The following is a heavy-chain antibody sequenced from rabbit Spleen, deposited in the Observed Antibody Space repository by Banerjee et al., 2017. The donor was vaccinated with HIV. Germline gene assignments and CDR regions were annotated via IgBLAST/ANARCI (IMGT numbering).Heavy chain of an antibody. CDR3: ARGAFSDGNGWDL. CDR2: VDTGSSGFT. D-gene: IGHD6-1*01. J-gene: IGHJ4*01. Sequence: QSLEESGGDLVKPGASLTLTCTASGVSFSTNNYMCWVRQAPGKGLEWIACVDTGSSGFTYFASWAKGRFTISKTSSTTVALQMTSLTAADTATYFCARGAFSDGNGWDLWGPGTLVTVS. V-gene: IGHV1S40*01. CDR1: GVSFSTNNY.